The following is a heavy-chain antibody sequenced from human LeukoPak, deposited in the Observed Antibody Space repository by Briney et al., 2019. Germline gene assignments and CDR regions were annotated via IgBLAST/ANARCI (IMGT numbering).Heavy chain of an antibody. Sequence: GGSLRLSCAASGFTFSSYGMSWVRQAPGKGLEWVSGISGSGGSTYYADSVKGRFTISRDNSKNTLYLQMNSLRAEDTAVYYCAKVRNYDFWSGYCFDYWGQGTLVTVSS. CDR1: GFTFSSYG. J-gene: IGHJ4*02. V-gene: IGHV3-23*01. D-gene: IGHD3-3*01. CDR3: AKVRNYDFWSGYCFDY. CDR2: ISGSGGST.